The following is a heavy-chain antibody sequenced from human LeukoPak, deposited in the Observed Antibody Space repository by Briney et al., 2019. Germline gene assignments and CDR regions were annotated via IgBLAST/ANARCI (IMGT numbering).Heavy chain of an antibody. Sequence: PGGSLRLSCAASGFTFSSYWMNWARQAPGKGLEWVASINHNGNVNYYVDSVKGRFTVSRDTSKNTLYLQMNSLRADDTAVYYCAKCSTSAYTTGWCNWIDPWGQGTLVTVSS. CDR3: AKCSTSAYTTGWCNWIDP. V-gene: IGHV3-7*03. D-gene: IGHD6-19*01. J-gene: IGHJ5*02. CDR2: INHNGNVN. CDR1: GFTFSSYW.